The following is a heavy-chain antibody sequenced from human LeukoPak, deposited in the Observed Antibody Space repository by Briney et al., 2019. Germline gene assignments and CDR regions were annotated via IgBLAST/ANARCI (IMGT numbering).Heavy chain of an antibody. CDR3: ARVVDYGGNSDWFDP. D-gene: IGHD4-23*01. Sequence: SVKVSCKASGYTFTSYGISWVRQAPGQGLEWMGRIIPILGIANYAQKFQGRVTITADKSTSTAYMELSSLRSEDTAVYYCARVVDYGGNSDWFDPWGQGTLVTVSS. J-gene: IGHJ5*02. V-gene: IGHV1-69*04. CDR2: IIPILGIA. CDR1: GYTFTSYG.